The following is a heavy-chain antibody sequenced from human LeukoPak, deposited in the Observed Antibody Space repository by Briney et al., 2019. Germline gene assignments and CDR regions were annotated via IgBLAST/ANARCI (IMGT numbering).Heavy chain of an antibody. CDR1: GFTFSSYG. CDR3: AKSIVGATPQDY. V-gene: IGHV3-30*18. Sequence: GRSLRLSCAASGFTFSSYGMHWVRQAPGKGLEWVAVISYDGSNKYYADSVKGRFTISRDNSKNTLYLQMNNLRAEDTAVYYCAKSIVGATPQDYWGQGALVTVSS. J-gene: IGHJ4*02. D-gene: IGHD1-26*01. CDR2: ISYDGSNK.